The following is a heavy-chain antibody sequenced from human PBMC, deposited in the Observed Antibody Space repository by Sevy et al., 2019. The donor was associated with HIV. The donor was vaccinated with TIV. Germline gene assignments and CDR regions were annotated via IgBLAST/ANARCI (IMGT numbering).Heavy chain of an antibody. Sequence: GGSLRLSCAASGFTFSNYNMNWDRQAPGKGLEWVSSISSSSNYISYADSMKGRFTISRDNAKNSLYLQMNSLRAEDTAVYYCARVVAYCSGGSCFPGYYYGMDVWGQGTTVTVSS. CDR1: GFTFSNYN. V-gene: IGHV3-21*01. J-gene: IGHJ6*02. CDR3: ARVVAYCSGGSCFPGYYYGMDV. D-gene: IGHD2-15*01. CDR2: ISSSSNYI.